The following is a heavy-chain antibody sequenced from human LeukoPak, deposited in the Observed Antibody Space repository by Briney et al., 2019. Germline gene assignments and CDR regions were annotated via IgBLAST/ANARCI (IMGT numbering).Heavy chain of an antibody. V-gene: IGHV5-51*01. CDR3: ARGERGNWGLYYFDY. CDR2: IYPGDSDT. CDR1: GYSFTNYW. D-gene: IGHD7-27*01. J-gene: IGHJ4*02. Sequence: GESLKISCKGSGYSFTNYWIGWVRQMPGKSLEWMGIIYPGDSDTRYSPSFQGQVTISADKSISTAYLQWSSLKASDTAMYYCARGERGNWGLYYFDYWGQGTPVTVSS.